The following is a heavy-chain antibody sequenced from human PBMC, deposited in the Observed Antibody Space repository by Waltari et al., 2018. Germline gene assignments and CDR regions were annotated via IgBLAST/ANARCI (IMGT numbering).Heavy chain of an antibody. V-gene: IGHV3-49*04. Sequence: EVQLVESGGGLVQPGRSLRLSCTASGFTFGDYAMSWVRQAPGKGLEWVGFIRSKAYGGTTEYAASVKGRVTISRDDSKSIAYLQMNSLKTEDTAGYYCTRAPEWELLMHYWGQGTLVTVSS. CDR2: IRSKAYGGTT. D-gene: IGHD1-26*01. CDR3: TRAPEWELLMHY. J-gene: IGHJ4*02. CDR1: GFTFGDYA.